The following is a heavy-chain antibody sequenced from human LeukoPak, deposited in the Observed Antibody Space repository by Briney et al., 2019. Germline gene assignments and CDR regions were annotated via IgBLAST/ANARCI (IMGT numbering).Heavy chain of an antibody. V-gene: IGHV3-23*01. D-gene: IGHD5-18*01. CDR2: ISGSGGNT. CDR3: AKVGGYSYGYWFDY. Sequence: GGSLRLSCAASGFTFSSYGMSWVRQAPGKGLEWVSVISGSGGNTYYADSVKGRFTISRDNSKNTLYLQMNSLRAEDTAVYYCAKVGGYSYGYWFDYWGQGTLVSVSS. J-gene: IGHJ4*02. CDR1: GFTFSSYG.